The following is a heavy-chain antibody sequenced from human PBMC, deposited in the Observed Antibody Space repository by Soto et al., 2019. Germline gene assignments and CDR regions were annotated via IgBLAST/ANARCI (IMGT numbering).Heavy chain of an antibody. CDR1: GFAFDRHA. CDR3: VKVKTGDLVWSFHL. D-gene: IGHD2-21*01. J-gene: IGHJ2*01. V-gene: IGHV3-23*01. CDR2: VSGDGVRT. Sequence: EMQLLESGGGLAQSGGSLRLSCAASGFAFDRHAINWVRQAPGKGLEWVSSVSGDGVRTYYADSVMGRITISRDNSKNTVSLQMTTLSADDSALYFCVKVKTGDLVWSFHLWGRGALVTVSS.